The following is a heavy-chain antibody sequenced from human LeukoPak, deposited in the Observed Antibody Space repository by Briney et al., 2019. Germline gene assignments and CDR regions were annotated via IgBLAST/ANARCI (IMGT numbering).Heavy chain of an antibody. CDR2: INHSGST. CDR1: GGSFCGYY. D-gene: IGHD4-17*01. V-gene: IGHV4-34*01. CDR3: ARGAVTNEFYFDY. Sequence: SETPSLTCAVYGGSFCGYYWSWMRQPPGKGLEWIGEINHSGSTNYNPSLKSRVTISVDTSKNQFSLKLSSVTAADTAMYYCARGAVTNEFYFDYWGQGTLVTVSS. J-gene: IGHJ4*02.